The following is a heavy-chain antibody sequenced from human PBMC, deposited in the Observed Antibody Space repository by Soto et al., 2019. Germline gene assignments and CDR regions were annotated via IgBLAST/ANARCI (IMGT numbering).Heavy chain of an antibody. V-gene: IGHV1-69*01. D-gene: IGHD5-12*01. CDR1: GGTFSSYA. J-gene: IGHJ5*02. Sequence: QVQLVQSGAEVKKPGSSVKVSCKASGGTFSSYAISWVRQAPGQGLGWMGGIIPIFGTANYAQKFQGRVTITADESTSTAYMELSSLRSEDTAVYYCAWERGYSCYDRRYNWFDPWGQGTLVTVSS. CDR3: AWERGYSCYDRRYNWFDP. CDR2: IIPIFGTA.